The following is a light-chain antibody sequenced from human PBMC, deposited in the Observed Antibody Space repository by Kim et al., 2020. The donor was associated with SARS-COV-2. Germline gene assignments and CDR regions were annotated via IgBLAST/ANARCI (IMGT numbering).Light chain of an antibody. Sequence: GQSITISCTGTSSDVGVYNYVSWYQQHPGKAPKLMIYDVSNRPSGVSNRFSGSKSGNTASLTISRLQAEDEADYYCSSYTSSDTLVFGTGTKVTVL. V-gene: IGLV2-14*03. J-gene: IGLJ1*01. CDR1: SSDVGVYNY. CDR3: SSYTSSDTLV. CDR2: DVS.